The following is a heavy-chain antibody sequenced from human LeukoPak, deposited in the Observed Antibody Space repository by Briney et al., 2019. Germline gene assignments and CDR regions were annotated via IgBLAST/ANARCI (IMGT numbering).Heavy chain of an antibody. D-gene: IGHD5-24*01. CDR3: ARDGYNYLHYGMDV. J-gene: IGHJ6*02. CDR2: IYYSGST. CDR1: GGSISSGGYY. V-gene: IGHV4-31*03. Sequence: PSQTLSLTCTVSGGSISSGGYYWSWIRQHPGKGLEWIGYIYYSGSTYYNPSLKSRVTISVDTSKNQFSLKLSSVIAADTAVYYCARDGYNYLHYGMDVWGQGTTVTVSS.